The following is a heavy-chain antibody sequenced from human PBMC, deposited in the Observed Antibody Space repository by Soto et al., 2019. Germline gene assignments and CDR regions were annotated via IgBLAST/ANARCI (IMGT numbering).Heavy chain of an antibody. Sequence: SETLSLTCTVSGGSISSGGYYWSWIRQHPGKGLEWIGYIYYSGSTYYNPSLKSRVTISVDTSKNQFSLKLSSVTAADTAVYYCARGVAPAADHKWFDPWGQGTLVTVSS. CDR3: ARGVAPAADHKWFDP. D-gene: IGHD2-2*01. V-gene: IGHV4-31*03. J-gene: IGHJ5*02. CDR1: GGSISSGGYY. CDR2: IYYSGST.